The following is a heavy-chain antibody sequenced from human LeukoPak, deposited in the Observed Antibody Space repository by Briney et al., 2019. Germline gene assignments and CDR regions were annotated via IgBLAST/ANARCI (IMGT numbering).Heavy chain of an antibody. V-gene: IGHV3-53*01. Sequence: GRSLRLSCAASGFTVSSNYMSWVRQAPGKGLEWVSVIYSGGSTYYSDSVKGRFTISRDNTKNTLYLQMNSLRAEDTAVYYCAKFLPTQIVVANYYFDYWGQGTLVTVSS. J-gene: IGHJ4*02. CDR1: GFTVSSNY. CDR2: IYSGGST. CDR3: AKFLPTQIVVANYYFDY. D-gene: IGHD2-21*01.